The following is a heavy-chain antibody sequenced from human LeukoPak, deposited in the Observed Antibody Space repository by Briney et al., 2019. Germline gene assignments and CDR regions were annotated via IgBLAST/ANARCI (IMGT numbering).Heavy chain of an antibody. CDR3: AKDRYSSGWYSDFDY. V-gene: IGHV3-30*18. CDR2: ISDDGSNK. CDR1: GFSFSNYA. Sequence: GGSLRLSCAASGFSFSNYAMHWVRRAPGKGLEWVAVISDDGSNKYYGDSVKGRFTISRDNSKNTVYLQMNSLRAEDTAVYYCAKDRYSSGWYSDFDYWGQGTLVTVSS. D-gene: IGHD6-19*01. J-gene: IGHJ4*02.